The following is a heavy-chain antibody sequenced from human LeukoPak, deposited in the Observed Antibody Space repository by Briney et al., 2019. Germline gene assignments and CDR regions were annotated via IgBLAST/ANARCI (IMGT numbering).Heavy chain of an antibody. CDR2: IYYSGST. CDR3: ARDRSSGWESNDAFDI. D-gene: IGHD1-26*01. CDR1: GGSISSYY. J-gene: IGHJ3*02. Sequence: SETPSLTCTVSGGSISSYYWSWIRQPPGKGLEWIGYIYYSGSTNYNPSLKSRVTISVDTSKNQFSLKLSSVTAADAAVYYCARDRSSGWESNDAFDIWGQGTMVTVSS. V-gene: IGHV4-59*12.